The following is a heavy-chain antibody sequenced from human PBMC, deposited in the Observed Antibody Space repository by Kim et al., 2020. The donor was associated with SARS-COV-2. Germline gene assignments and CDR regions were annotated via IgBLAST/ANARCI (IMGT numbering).Heavy chain of an antibody. V-gene: IGHV2-70*01. CDR3: ARIRGYSGSYYFDY. D-gene: IGHD1-26*01. J-gene: IGHJ4*02. Sequence: STSLKTRLTISKDTSKNQVVLTMTNMDPVDTATYYCARIRGYSGSYYFDYWGQGTLVTVSS.